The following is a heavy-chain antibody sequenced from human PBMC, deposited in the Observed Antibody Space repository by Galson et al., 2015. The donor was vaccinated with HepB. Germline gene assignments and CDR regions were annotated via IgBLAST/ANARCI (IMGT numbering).Heavy chain of an antibody. CDR3: ARGRGYGRTVKKNYYFYMDV. J-gene: IGHJ6*03. V-gene: IGHV3-11*01. Sequence: SLRLSCAASGFPFSDYYTSWIRQAPGKGLEWVSYIDTGGTTICYADSVKGRFTISRDTARNSLYLQVNSLRADDTAMYYCARGRGYGRTVKKNYYFYMDVWGKGTTVTVSS. CDR2: IDTGGTTI. D-gene: IGHD3-3*01. CDR1: GFPFSDYY.